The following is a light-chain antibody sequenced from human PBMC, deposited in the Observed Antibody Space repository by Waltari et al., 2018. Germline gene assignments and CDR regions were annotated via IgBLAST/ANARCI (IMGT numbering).Light chain of an antibody. J-gene: IGKJ2*01. Sequence: DIQMTQSPSSLSASVGDRVTITCRARQGISNSLAWYQQKPGKAPKHLLYATARLESGVASRLSGSRSGTNYILTTSSLQPEDFATYYCQQYYSTPPVTFGQGTKLEIK. CDR2: ATA. CDR3: QQYYSTPPVT. CDR1: QGISNS. V-gene: IGKV1-NL1*01.